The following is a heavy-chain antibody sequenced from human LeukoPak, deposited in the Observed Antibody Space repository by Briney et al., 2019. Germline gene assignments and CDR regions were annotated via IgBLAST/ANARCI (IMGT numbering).Heavy chain of an antibody. V-gene: IGHV4-4*07. D-gene: IGHD2/OR15-2a*01. J-gene: IGHJ4*02. Sequence: SETLSLTCTVSGGSISTHFWSWIRQTAAKELEWIGRVYPDGSPNYNPSLESRVTMSRDTSQNQFSLKLRSVTAADTAVYYCTRGLHTSLPFHWGQGTRDTVS. CDR2: VYPDGSP. CDR3: TRGLHTSLPFH. CDR1: GGSISTHF.